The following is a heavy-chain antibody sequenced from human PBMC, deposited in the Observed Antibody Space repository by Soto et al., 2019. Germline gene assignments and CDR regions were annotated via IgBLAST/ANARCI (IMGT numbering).Heavy chain of an antibody. J-gene: IGHJ6*02. Sequence: GGSLRLSCAASGFTFSSYSMNWVRQAPGKGPEWVSYISSSSSTIYYADSVKGRFTISRDNAKNSLYLQMNSLRDEDTAVYYCARVGVGPPYRSVYYYGMDVWGQGTTVTVSS. CDR2: ISSSSSTI. V-gene: IGHV3-48*02. D-gene: IGHD1-26*01. CDR3: ARVGVGPPYRSVYYYGMDV. CDR1: GFTFSSYS.